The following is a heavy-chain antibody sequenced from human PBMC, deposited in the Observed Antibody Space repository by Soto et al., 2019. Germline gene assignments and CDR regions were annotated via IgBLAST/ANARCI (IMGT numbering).Heavy chain of an antibody. V-gene: IGHV4-39*01. CDR2: IYYSGST. J-gene: IGHJ4*02. Sequence: SETLSLTCTVSGGSISSSSYYWGWIRQPPGKGLEWIGSIYYSGSTYYNPSLKSRVTISVDTSKNQFSLKLSSVTAADTAVYYCARHSIAALEVIDYWGQGTLVTVSS. D-gene: IGHD6-6*01. CDR3: ARHSIAALEVIDY. CDR1: GGSISSSSYY.